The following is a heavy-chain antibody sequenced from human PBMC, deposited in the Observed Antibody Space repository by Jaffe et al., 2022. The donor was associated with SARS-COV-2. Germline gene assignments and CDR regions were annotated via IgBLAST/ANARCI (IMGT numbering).Heavy chain of an antibody. Sequence: EVQLVESGGGLVQPGGSLRLSCIGSGFNFSDYSMNWVRQAPGKGLEWISYISRRSTTVYYADSVRGRFAISRDNAKNSLYLQMNSLGAEETAVYYCARAGFDYWGQGSLVTVSS. V-gene: IGHV3-48*04. CDR1: GFNFSDYS. J-gene: IGHJ4*02. CDR3: ARAGFDY. CDR2: ISRRSTTV.